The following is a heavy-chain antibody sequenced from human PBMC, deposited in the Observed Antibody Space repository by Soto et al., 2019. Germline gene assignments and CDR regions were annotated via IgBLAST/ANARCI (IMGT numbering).Heavy chain of an antibody. V-gene: IGHV4-31*03. D-gene: IGHD3-10*01. J-gene: IGHJ4*02. CDR2: IYFNENT. CDR1: GGSISSGGYY. Sequence: QVQLLESGPGLVKASQTLSLTCSISGGSISSGGYYWSWVRQRPGKGLEWIGYIYFNENTYYNPSLKTRVTISAGTSKSQFSLRLSSVTAADAAVYYCARQITMVRGIDFWGLGISVSVSS. CDR3: ARQITMVRGIDF.